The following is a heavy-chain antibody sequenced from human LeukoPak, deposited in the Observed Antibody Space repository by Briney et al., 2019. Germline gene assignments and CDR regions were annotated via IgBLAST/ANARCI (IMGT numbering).Heavy chain of an antibody. Sequence: TGGSLRLSCAASGFTFSSYGMHWVRQAPGKGLEWVAFIRYDGSNKYYADSVKGRFTISRDNSKNTLYLQMNSLRAEDTAVYYCAKVVVAAMPNWFDPWGQGTLVTVSS. CDR3: AKVVVAAMPNWFDP. CDR2: IRYDGSNK. D-gene: IGHD2-15*01. J-gene: IGHJ5*02. CDR1: GFTFSSYG. V-gene: IGHV3-30*02.